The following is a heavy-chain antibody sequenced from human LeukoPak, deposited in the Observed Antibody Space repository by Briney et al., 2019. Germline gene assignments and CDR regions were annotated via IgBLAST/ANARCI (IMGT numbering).Heavy chain of an antibody. CDR2: IWNDGSKT. D-gene: IGHD3-10*01. V-gene: IGHV3-33*06. Sequence: GGSLRLSCATSGFAFSSYGMHSVRQAPGKGLEWVADIWNDGSKTYYADSVKGRFTISRDYSKNTLYLQMNNLRAEDTAVYYCAKDLSYGSPWFDPWGQGTLVTVSS. CDR1: GFAFSSYG. J-gene: IGHJ5*02. CDR3: AKDLSYGSPWFDP.